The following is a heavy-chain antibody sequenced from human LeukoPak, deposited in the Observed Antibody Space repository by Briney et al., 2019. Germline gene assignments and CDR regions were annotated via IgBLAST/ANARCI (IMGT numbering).Heavy chain of an antibody. CDR1: ADSISSFY. J-gene: IGHJ4*02. V-gene: IGHV4-59*01. CDR2: IYKTGST. D-gene: IGHD3/OR15-3a*01. Sequence: PSETLSLTCTVSADSISSFYYSWIRQPPGKGLEWIGYIYKTGSTNYNPSLKSRVTLSVDTSKNHFSLKLSSVTAADTAVYYCARTVVSVLGLVSYFDYWGQGTLVTVSS. CDR3: ARTVVSVLGLVSYFDY.